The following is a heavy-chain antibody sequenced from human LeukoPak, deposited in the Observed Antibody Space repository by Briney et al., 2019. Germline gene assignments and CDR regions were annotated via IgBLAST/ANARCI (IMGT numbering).Heavy chain of an antibody. CDR1: GGSISNYY. CDR3: ARHISGGATLD. CDR2: IYSTGST. D-gene: IGHD6-19*01. V-gene: IGHV4-59*08. Sequence: PSETLSLTCTVSGGSISNYYGSWIRQPPGKGLEWIAYIYSTGSTYYNPSLKSRLTMSVDTSKNQFSLRLSSVTAADTAVYYCARHISGGATLDWGQGTLVTVSS. J-gene: IGHJ4*02.